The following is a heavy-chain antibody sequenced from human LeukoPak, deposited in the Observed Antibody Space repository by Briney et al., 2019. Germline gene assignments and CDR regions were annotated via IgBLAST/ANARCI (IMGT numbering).Heavy chain of an antibody. CDR2: IYYSGST. CDR3: ARGNAQYDAFDI. Sequence: SETLSLTCTVSGGSISSGGYYWSWIRQHPGKGLEWIGYIYYSGSTYYNSSLKSRVTISVDTSKNQFSLKLSSVTAADTAVYYCARGNAQYDAFDIWGQGTMVTVSS. CDR1: GGSISSGGYY. V-gene: IGHV4-31*03. D-gene: IGHD4-11*01. J-gene: IGHJ3*02.